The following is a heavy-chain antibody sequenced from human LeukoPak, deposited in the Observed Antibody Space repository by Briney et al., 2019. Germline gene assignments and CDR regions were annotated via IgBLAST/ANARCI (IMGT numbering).Heavy chain of an antibody. J-gene: IGHJ4*02. V-gene: IGHV1-18*01. CDR1: GYTLTSYG. CDR2: ISIYSGNT. CDR3: ARDPGGTWGFDY. D-gene: IGHD7-27*01. Sequence: AASVKVSCKASGYTLTSYGISWVRQAPGQGLEWMGWISIYSGNTNYAQKFQDRISMTTDTSTNTAYMELRSLKSDDTAVYYCARDPGGTWGFDYWGQGALVTVSS.